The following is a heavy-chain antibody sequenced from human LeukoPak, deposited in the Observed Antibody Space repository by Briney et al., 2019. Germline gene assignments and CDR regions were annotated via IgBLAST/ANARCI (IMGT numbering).Heavy chain of an antibody. J-gene: IGHJ5*02. CDR3: ARGPEPGYCSSTSCPRGFDP. D-gene: IGHD2-2*01. CDR2: INPNSGGT. Sequence: ASVKVSCKASGYTFTGYYMHWVRQAPGQGLEWMGWINPNSGGTNYAQKFQGRVTMTRDTSISTAYMELSRLRSDDTAVYYCARGPEPGYCSSTSCPRGFDPWGQGTLVTVSS. V-gene: IGHV1-2*02. CDR1: GYTFTGYY.